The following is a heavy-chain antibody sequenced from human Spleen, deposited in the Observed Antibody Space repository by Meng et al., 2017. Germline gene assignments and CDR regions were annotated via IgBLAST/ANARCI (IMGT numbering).Heavy chain of an antibody. Sequence: GESLKTSCAASGFTFSNYEMNWVRQAPGKGLEWISYISSSGSTIYYADSVKGRFTISRDNAKNSLYLQMNSLRAEDTAIYYCARRGDYNYYFDYWGQGTLVTVSS. CDR1: GFTFSNYE. CDR2: ISSSGSTI. J-gene: IGHJ4*02. V-gene: IGHV3-48*03. CDR3: ARRGDYNYYFDY. D-gene: IGHD4-17*01.